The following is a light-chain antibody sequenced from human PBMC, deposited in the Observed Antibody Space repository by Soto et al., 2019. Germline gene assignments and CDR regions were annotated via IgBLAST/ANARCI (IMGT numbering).Light chain of an antibody. CDR1: QTVGNY. CDR3: QQRGNWPLPWT. CDR2: NAS. Sequence: EIVLTQSPATLSLSPGERATLSCRASQTVGNYLAWYQQKPGQVPRLLIYNASNRATGVPVRFSGSGSGTEFTLTISRLQPEDFAVYYCQQRGNWPLPWTFGQGAKVEI. V-gene: IGKV3-11*01. J-gene: IGKJ1*01.